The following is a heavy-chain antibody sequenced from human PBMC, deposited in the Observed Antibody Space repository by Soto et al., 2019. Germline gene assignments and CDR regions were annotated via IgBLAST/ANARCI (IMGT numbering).Heavy chain of an antibody. CDR3: AHSPITYNWNYDVSAPHEYYYGMDG. CDR1: GLSLSTIGVG. J-gene: IGHJ6*02. D-gene: IGHD1-7*01. CDR2: IYWNDDK. V-gene: IGHV2-5*01. Sequence: SFAGLSLSTIGVGVGWIRQPPGKALEWLALIYWNDDKRYSPSLKSRLTITKDTSKNQVVLTMTNMDPVDTATYYCAHSPITYNWNYDVSAPHEYYYGMDGWGQGTTVTV.